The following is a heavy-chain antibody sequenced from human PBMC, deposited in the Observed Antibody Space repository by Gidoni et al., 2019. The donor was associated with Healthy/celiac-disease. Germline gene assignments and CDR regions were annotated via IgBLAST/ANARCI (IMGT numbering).Heavy chain of an antibody. V-gene: IGHV1-69*06. CDR3: ARGAVNCGGDCYSGAYYYGMDV. D-gene: IGHD2-21*02. CDR2: IIPIFGTA. Sequence: QVQLVQSGAEDKKPGSSVQFSCKASGGTFSSYATSWVRQAPGQGLEWMGGIIPIFGTANYAQKFQGRVTITADKSTSTAYMELSSMRSEDTAVYYCARGAVNCGGDCYSGAYYYGMDVWGQGTTVTVSS. CDR1: GGTFSSYA. J-gene: IGHJ6*02.